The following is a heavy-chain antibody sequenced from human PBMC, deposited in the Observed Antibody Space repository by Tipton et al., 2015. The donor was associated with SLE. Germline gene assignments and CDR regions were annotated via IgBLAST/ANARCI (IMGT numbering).Heavy chain of an antibody. J-gene: IGHJ4*02. CDR1: GGSLSSYY. CDR3: ARGTFATTMVEKYFDY. Sequence: TLSLTCTVSGGSLSSYYWSWVRQPPGKGLEWIGYIYYTGNTKYNPTLASRVTISVDTSKNQFSLNLSSVTAADTAVYYCARGTFATTMVEKYFDYWGQGTLVTVSS. V-gene: IGHV4-59*01. D-gene: IGHD5-18*01. CDR2: IYYTGNT.